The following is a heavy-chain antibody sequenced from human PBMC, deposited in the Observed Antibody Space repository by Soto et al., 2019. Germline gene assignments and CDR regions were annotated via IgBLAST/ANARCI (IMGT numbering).Heavy chain of an antibody. CDR2: IIPIFGTA. Sequence: ASVKVSCKASGGTFSSYAISWVRQAPGQGLEWMGGIIPIFGTANYAQKFQGRVTITADESTSTAYMELSSLRSEDTAVYYCARDNYGHGGNPFYYYGMDVWGQGTTVTVSS. J-gene: IGHJ6*02. V-gene: IGHV1-69*13. CDR1: GGTFSSYA. CDR3: ARDNYGHGGNPFYYYGMDV. D-gene: IGHD2-15*01.